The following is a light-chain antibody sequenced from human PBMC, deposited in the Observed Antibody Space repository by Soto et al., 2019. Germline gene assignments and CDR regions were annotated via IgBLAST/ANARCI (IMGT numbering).Light chain of an antibody. J-gene: IGKJ1*01. Sequence: IVMPQAPATLSVFPGEGADLSCRASQSVSSKLAWYQQKPGQAPRLLISGASNRATGIPDRFSGSGSGTHFTLTISSLQPVDFATYYCQQYNSHSPWTFGQGTKVDIK. CDR1: QSVSSK. V-gene: IGKV3D-15*01. CDR3: QQYNSHSPWT. CDR2: GAS.